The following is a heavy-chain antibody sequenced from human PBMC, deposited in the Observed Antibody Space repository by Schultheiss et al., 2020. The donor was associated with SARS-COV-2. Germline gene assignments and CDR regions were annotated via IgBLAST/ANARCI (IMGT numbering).Heavy chain of an antibody. V-gene: IGHV4-59*12. Sequence: GSLRLSCTVSGGSISSYYWSWIRQPPGKGLEWIGYIYYSGSTNYNPSLKSRVTISVDTSKNQFSLKLSSVTAADTAVYYCARVRYCSSTSCYYYYYGMDVWGQGTTVTVSS. J-gene: IGHJ6*02. CDR3: ARVRYCSSTSCYYYYYGMDV. CDR2: IYYSGST. D-gene: IGHD2-2*01. CDR1: GGSISSYY.